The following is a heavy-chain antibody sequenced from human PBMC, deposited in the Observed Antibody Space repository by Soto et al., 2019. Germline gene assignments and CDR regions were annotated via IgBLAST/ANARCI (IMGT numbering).Heavy chain of an antibody. Sequence: QVQLQQWGAGLLKPSETLSLTCAVYGGSFSGYYWSWIRQPPGKGLGWIGEINHSGSTNYNPSLKSRVTISVDTSKNQFSLKLSSVTAADTAVYYCARSALVVVAARKRAEFDYWGQGTLVTVSS. CDR1: GGSFSGYY. D-gene: IGHD2-15*01. CDR3: ARSALVVVAARKRAEFDY. J-gene: IGHJ4*02. CDR2: INHSGST. V-gene: IGHV4-34*01.